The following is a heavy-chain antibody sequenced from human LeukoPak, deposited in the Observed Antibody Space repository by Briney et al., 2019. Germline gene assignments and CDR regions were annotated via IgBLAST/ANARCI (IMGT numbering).Heavy chain of an antibody. J-gene: IGHJ3*02. D-gene: IGHD1-26*01. V-gene: IGHV5-51*01. CDR1: GYSFTSYW. CDR3: ARVFSGIPSFDAFDI. CDR2: IYPGDSDT. Sequence: GESLKISCKGSGYSFTSYWIGWVRQMPGKGLEWMGIIYPGDSDTRYSPSFQGQVTISADKSISTAHLQWSSLKAADTAMYYCARVFSGIPSFDAFDIWGQGTMVTVSS.